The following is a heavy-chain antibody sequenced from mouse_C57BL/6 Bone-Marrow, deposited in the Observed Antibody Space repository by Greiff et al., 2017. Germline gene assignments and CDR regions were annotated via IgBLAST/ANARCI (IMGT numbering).Heavy chain of an antibody. CDR2: IWGVGST. Sequence: VHLVESGPGLVAPSQSLSITCTVSGFSLTSYGVDWVRQSPGKGLEWLGVIWGVGSTNYNSALKSRLSISKDNSKSQVFLKMNSLQTDDTAMYYCATYYYGSSWFAYWGQGTLVTVSA. V-gene: IGHV2-6*01. CDR1: GFSLTSYG. CDR3: ATYYYGSSWFAY. D-gene: IGHD1-1*01. J-gene: IGHJ3*01.